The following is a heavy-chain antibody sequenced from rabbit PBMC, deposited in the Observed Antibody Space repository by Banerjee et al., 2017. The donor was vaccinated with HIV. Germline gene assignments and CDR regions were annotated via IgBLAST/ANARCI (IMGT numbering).Heavy chain of an antibody. CDR1: GFSFSSSYD. CDR2: IYISSGST. V-gene: IGHV1S40*01. CDR3: ARGAGIHYADL. D-gene: IGHD4-2*01. J-gene: IGHJ3*01. Sequence: QSLEESGGDLVKPGASLTLTCTASGFSFSSSYDMYWVRQAPGKGLEWITCIYISSGSTYYASWAKGRFTISKTSSTTVTLQMTSLTAADTATYFCARGAGIHYADLWGQGTLVTVS.